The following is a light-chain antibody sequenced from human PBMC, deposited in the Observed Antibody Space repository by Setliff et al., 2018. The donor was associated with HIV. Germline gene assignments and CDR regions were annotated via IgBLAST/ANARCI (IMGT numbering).Light chain of an antibody. J-gene: IGLJ1*01. V-gene: IGLV2-8*01. CDR2: EVS. CDR3: SSYAGSNNV. Sequence: QSALTQPPSASGSPGQSVTISCTGTSSDVGGYNYVSWYQQHPGKAPKLMIYEVSKRPSGVPDRCSGSKSGNTASLPVSGLQAEDEADYYCSSYAGSNNVFGTGTKVTVL. CDR1: SSDVGGYNY.